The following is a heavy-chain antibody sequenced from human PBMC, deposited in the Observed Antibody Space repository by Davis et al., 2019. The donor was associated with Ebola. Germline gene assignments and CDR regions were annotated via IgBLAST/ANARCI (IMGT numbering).Heavy chain of an antibody. V-gene: IGHV1-18*04. CDR1: GYTFTNYG. CDR2: INPHNGNT. CDR3: ARESTVTTRYYYYGMDV. Sequence: ASVKVSCKTSGYTFTNYGITWVRQAPGQGLEWMGWINPHNGNTNYAQNLQGRVTMTTDTSTSTAYMELRSLRSDDTAVYYCARESTVTTRYYYYGMDVWGKGTTVTVSS. D-gene: IGHD4-11*01. J-gene: IGHJ6*04.